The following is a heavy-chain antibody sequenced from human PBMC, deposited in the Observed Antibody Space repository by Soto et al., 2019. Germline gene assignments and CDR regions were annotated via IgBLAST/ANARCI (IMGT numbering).Heavy chain of an antibody. CDR3: ARILTMLRGVTGLRDFDF. D-gene: IGHD3-10*01. CDR1: GFTFSSYA. CDR2: NSGGGVTI. V-gene: IGHV3-23*01. J-gene: IGHJ4*02. Sequence: EVQPLESGGDLVQGGGCLRLSCAASGFTFSSYAISWVRQAPGKGLEWVSANSGGGVTISYLDSVKGRFTISRDNSKDRLYRESNSLTAEDTAVYYCARILTMLRGVTGLRDFDFWGQGALVTFSS.